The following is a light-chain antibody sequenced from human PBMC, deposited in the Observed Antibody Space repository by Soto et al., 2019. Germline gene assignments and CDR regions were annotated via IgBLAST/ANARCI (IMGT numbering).Light chain of an antibody. Sequence: QSVLTQPASVSGSPGQSITISCTGTSSDVGSYNLVSWYQQHPGKAPKLMIYEVSKRPSGVSNRFSGTKSGNPASLTIAGLQAEDEADYYCCSYAGSSTFDVVFGGGTKVTVL. CDR3: CSYAGSSTFDVV. CDR2: EVS. J-gene: IGLJ2*01. CDR1: SSDVGSYNL. V-gene: IGLV2-23*02.